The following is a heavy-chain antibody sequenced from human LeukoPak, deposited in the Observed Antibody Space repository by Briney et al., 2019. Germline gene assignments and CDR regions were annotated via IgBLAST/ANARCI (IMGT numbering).Heavy chain of an antibody. D-gene: IGHD7-27*01. CDR3: ARSLGSYYYYYYMDV. Sequence: GGSLRLSCAASGFTFSSYSMNWVRQAPGKGLEWVSYISSSSSTRYYADSVKGRFTISRDNAKNSLYLQMNSLRAEDTAVYYCARSLGSYYYYYYMDVWGKGTTVTVSS. CDR2: ISSSSSTR. V-gene: IGHV3-48*01. J-gene: IGHJ6*03. CDR1: GFTFSSYS.